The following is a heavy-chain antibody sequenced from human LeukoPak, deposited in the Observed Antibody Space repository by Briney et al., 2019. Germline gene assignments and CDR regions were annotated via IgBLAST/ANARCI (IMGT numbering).Heavy chain of an antibody. D-gene: IGHD3-3*01. CDR1: GGSISSYY. CDR2: IYYSGST. CDR3: ARAYNDFWSGSLLN. J-gene: IGHJ4*02. V-gene: IGHV4-59*01. Sequence: SETLSLTCTVSGGSISSYYWSWIRKPPGKGLEWIGYIYYSGSTNYNPSLKSRVTISVDTSKNQFSLKLSSMTAADTAVYYCARAYNDFWSGSLLNWGQGTLVTVSS.